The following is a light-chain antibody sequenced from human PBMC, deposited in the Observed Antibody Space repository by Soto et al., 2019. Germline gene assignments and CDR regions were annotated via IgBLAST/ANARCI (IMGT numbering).Light chain of an antibody. Sequence: DIQMTQSPSTLSASVGDRVTITCRASQSISSWLAWYQQKPGKAPKLLIYDASSLESGVPSRFSGSGSGTEFTLTISSLQPDDFAIYYCQQYKKWPPLTFGGGTKV. CDR2: DAS. CDR3: QQYKKWPPLT. CDR1: QSISSW. J-gene: IGKJ4*01. V-gene: IGKV1-5*01.